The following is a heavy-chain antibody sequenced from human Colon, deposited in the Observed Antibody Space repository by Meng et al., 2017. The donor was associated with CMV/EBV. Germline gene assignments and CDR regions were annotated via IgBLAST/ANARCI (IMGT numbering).Heavy chain of an antibody. CDR2: ICAYNGNT. Sequence: QVQLVQSGAEIKKPGASVKVSCKASGYTFSNYGISWLRQAPGQGLEWMGWICAYNGNTNYAQNFQGRLTVTTDTSTNTAYMELTRLRSDDTAVYFCARGGYISSWYVAPDYWGQGTLVTVSS. J-gene: IGHJ4*02. CDR1: GYTFSNYG. D-gene: IGHD6-13*01. V-gene: IGHV1-18*01. CDR3: ARGGYISSWYVAPDY.